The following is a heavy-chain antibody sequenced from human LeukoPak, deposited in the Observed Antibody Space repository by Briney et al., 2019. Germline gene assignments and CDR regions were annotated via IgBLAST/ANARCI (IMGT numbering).Heavy chain of an antibody. J-gene: IGHJ5*02. CDR2: ISSSGGPT. CDR3: VKDGRFSGEFDP. Sequence: GGSLRLSCAATGFTFSDYEMNWVRQAPGKGLEWVAYISSSGGPTYYAESVRGRFTISRDNAKNSLYLQMNSLIAEDTAVYYCVKDGRFSGEFDPWGQETLVIVSS. D-gene: IGHD3-10*01. CDR1: GFTFSDYE. V-gene: IGHV3-48*03.